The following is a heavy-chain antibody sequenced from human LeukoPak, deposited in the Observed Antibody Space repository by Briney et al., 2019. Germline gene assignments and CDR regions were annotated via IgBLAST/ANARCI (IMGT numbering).Heavy chain of an antibody. CDR2: ISGSGGST. J-gene: IGHJ3*02. Sequence: PGGSLRLSCAASGFTFSSYAMSWVRQAPGKGLEWVSAISGSGGSTYYADSVKGRFTISRDNSKNTLYLQINIRKAEDTSVYYCARTLGYGEGGRAFDIWGQGTMVTVS. CDR1: GFTFSSYA. D-gene: IGHD4-17*01. V-gene: IGHV3-23*01. CDR3: ARTLGYGEGGRAFDI.